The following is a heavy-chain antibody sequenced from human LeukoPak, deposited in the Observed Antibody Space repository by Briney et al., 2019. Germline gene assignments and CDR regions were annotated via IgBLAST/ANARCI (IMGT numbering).Heavy chain of an antibody. Sequence: GGSLRLSCAASGFTFSSYEMNWVRQAPGKGLEWVSYISSSGSTIYYADSVKGRFAISRDSAKNSLYLQMNSLRAEDTAVYYCARNGLSYYYYYYMDVWGKGTTVTISS. CDR1: GFTFSSYE. D-gene: IGHD3/OR15-3a*01. CDR2: ISSSGSTI. CDR3: ARNGLSYYYYYYMDV. V-gene: IGHV3-48*03. J-gene: IGHJ6*03.